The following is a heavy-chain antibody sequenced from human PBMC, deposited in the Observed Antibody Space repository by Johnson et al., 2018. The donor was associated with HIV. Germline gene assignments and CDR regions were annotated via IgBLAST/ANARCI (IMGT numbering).Heavy chain of an antibody. CDR1: GYTFSSYA. J-gene: IGHJ3*02. Sequence: QVQLVESGGGVVQPGRSLRLSCAASGYTFSSYAMHWVRQAPGKGLEWVAVISYDANNKYYADSMKGRFTISRDNSKNTLYLQMNSLRAGDTAVYYCAGAPTYYNFWSGTSGAFDIWGQGTMVTVSS. CDR3: AGAPTYYNFWSGTSGAFDI. CDR2: ISYDANNK. D-gene: IGHD3-3*01. V-gene: IGHV3-30-3*01.